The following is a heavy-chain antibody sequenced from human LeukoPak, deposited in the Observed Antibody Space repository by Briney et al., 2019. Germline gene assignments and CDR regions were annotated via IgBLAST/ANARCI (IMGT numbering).Heavy chain of an antibody. D-gene: IGHD5-24*01. J-gene: IGHJ4*02. CDR3: ARAPVRDGYNLYHFDY. CDR1: GFTFSSYS. Sequence: GGSLRLSCAASGFTFSSYSMNWVRQAPGKGLEWVSSISSSSSYIYYADSVKGRFTISRDNAKNSLYPQMNSLRAEDTAVYYCARAPVRDGYNLYHFDYWGQGTLVTVSS. CDR2: ISSSSSYI. V-gene: IGHV3-21*01.